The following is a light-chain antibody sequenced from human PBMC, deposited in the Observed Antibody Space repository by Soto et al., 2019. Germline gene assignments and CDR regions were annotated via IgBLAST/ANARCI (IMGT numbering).Light chain of an antibody. J-gene: IGKJ2*01. CDR2: GAS. CDR1: QSVSSSY. CDR3: QQYGSSPMYT. Sequence: EIVLTQSPGTLSLSPGERATLSCRASQSVSSSYLAWYQQKPGQAPRLLIYGASSRATGIPDRFSGSGSGTDLTLTISRLEPEDFAVYYCQQYGSSPMYTFGPGTKLEIK. V-gene: IGKV3-20*01.